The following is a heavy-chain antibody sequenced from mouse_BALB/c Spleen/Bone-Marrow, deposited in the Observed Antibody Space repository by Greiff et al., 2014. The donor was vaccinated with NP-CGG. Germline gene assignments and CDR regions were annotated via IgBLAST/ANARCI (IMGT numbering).Heavy chain of an antibody. D-gene: IGHD2-1*01. CDR2: INPSNGRS. CDR1: GYTFTSHW. Sequence: QVQLQQSGAELVKPGASVKLSCKASGYTFTSHWMHRVKQRPGQGLEWIGEINPSNGRSNYNEKFKSKATLTVDKSSSTAYMQLSSLTSEDSAVYYCARRGNYGAMDYWGQGTSVTVSS. J-gene: IGHJ4*01. CDR3: ARRGNYGAMDY. V-gene: IGHV1S81*02.